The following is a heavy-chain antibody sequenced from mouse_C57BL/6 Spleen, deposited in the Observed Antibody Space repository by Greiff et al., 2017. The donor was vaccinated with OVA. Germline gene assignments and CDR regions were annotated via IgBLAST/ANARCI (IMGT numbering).Heavy chain of an antibody. CDR3: ARDLGTMVTRFAY. J-gene: IGHJ3*01. CDR1: GFTFSSYA. V-gene: IGHV5-4*01. CDR2: ISAGGGYT. D-gene: IGHD2-1*01. Sequence: EVQLVQSGGGLVKPGGSLKLSCAASGFTFSSYAMTWVRQTPEQSLEWVATISAGGGYTYYPENLKGRFTNARENAKNNLYLQMSHLKSEDTAMYYCARDLGTMVTRFAYWGQGTMVTVS.